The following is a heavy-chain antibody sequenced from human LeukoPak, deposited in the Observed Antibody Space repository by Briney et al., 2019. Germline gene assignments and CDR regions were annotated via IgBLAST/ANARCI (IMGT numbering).Heavy chain of an antibody. CDR1: GGSISSYY. CDR2: IYYSGST. CDR3: ARDGYGHIDY. Sequence: SETLSLTCTVSGGSISSYYWSWIRQPPGKGLEWIGYIYYSGSTSYNPSLKSRVTISVDTSKNQFSLKLSSVTAADTAVYYCARDGYGHIDYWGQGTLVTVSS. V-gene: IGHV4-59*01. J-gene: IGHJ4*02. D-gene: IGHD5-12*01.